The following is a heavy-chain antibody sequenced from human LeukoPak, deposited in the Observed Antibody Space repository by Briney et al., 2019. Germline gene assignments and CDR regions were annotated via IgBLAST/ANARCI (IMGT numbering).Heavy chain of an antibody. J-gene: IGHJ3*02. CDR3: ARERRGDAFDI. D-gene: IGHD1-1*01. CDR2: IIPILGIA. Sequence: GASVKVSCKASGGTFSSYAISWVRQAPGQGLEWMGRIIPILGIANYAQKFQGRVTITADKSTSTAYMELSSLRSEDTAVYYRARERRGDAFDIWGQGTMVTVSS. CDR1: GGTFSSYA. V-gene: IGHV1-69*04.